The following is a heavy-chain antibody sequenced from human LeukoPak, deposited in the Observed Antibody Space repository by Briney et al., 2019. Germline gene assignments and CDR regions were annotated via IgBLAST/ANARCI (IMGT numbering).Heavy chain of an antibody. D-gene: IGHD3-10*01. Sequence: GGSLRLSCAASGFTFSSYGMHWVRQAPGKGLEWVAFIRYDGSNKYYADSVKGRFTISRDNSKNTLYLQMNSLRAEDTAVYYCAKDGSGSYYSHLDYWGQGTLVTVSS. CDR1: GFTFSSYG. J-gene: IGHJ4*02. CDR2: IRYDGSNK. CDR3: AKDGSGSYYSHLDY. V-gene: IGHV3-30*02.